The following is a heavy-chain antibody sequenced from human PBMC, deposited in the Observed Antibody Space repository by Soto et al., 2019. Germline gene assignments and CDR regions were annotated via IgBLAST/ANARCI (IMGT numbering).Heavy chain of an antibody. J-gene: IGHJ4*02. V-gene: IGHV4-34*01. D-gene: IGHD3-10*01. CDR3: ARDKITRLFDY. CDR2: INHSGST. Sequence: PSETLSLTCAVSGVSISSGGYSWSWIRQPPGTGLEWIGEINHSGSTNYNPSLKSRVTISVDTSKNQFSLKLTSVTAADTAVYYCARDKITRLFDYWGQGTLVTVSS. CDR1: GVSISSGGYS.